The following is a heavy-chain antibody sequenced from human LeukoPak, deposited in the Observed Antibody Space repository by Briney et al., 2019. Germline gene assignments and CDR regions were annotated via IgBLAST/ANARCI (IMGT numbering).Heavy chain of an antibody. D-gene: IGHD3-22*01. CDR1: GYIFTSYW. V-gene: IGHV5-51*01. J-gene: IGHJ4*02. CDR3: ARQYDSSGYRDY. Sequence: HGESLQISCQGSGYIFTSYWIGWVRQMPGKGLEWMGIIYPGDSDTRYSPSFQGQVTISADKSISTAYLQWSSLKASDTAMYYCARQYDSSGYRDYWGQGTLVTVSS. CDR2: IYPGDSDT.